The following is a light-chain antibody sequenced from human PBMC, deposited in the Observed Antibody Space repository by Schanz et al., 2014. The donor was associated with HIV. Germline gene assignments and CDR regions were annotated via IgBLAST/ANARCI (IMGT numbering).Light chain of an antibody. CDR2: SSY. Sequence: QSVLTQPPSASGTPGQRVTISCSGSSSNIKMNAVHWYQHLPGTAPKLLIHSSYHRPSGVPDRFSGSKSGTSASLAITGLQAEDEADYYCQSYDSGLSGWVFGGGTKLTV. J-gene: IGLJ3*02. CDR3: QSYDSGLSGWV. CDR1: SSNIKMNA. V-gene: IGLV1-44*01.